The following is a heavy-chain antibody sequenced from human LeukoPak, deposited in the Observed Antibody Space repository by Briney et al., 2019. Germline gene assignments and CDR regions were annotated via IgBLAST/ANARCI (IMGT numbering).Heavy chain of an antibody. CDR2: ISGSGGST. D-gene: IGHD2-15*01. J-gene: IGHJ4*02. CDR3: AKISSGYCSGGSCYLDY. CDR1: GFTFSSYA. Sequence: PGGSLRLSCAASGFTFSSYAMSWVRQAPGKGLEWVSAISGSGGSTYYVDSVKGRFTISRDNAKNTLYLQMNSLRVEDTAVYYCAKISSGYCSGGSCYLDYWGQGTLVTVSS. V-gene: IGHV3-23*01.